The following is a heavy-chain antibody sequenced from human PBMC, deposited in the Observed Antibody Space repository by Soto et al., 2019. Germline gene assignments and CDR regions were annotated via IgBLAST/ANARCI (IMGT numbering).Heavy chain of an antibody. V-gene: IGHV4-59*01. CDR1: GGSISSYY. J-gene: IGHJ4*02. CDR2: IYYSGST. Sequence: SETLSLTCTVSGGSISSYYWSWIRQPPGKGLEWIGYIYYSGSTNYNPSLKSRVTISVDTSKNQFSLKLSSVTAADTAVYYCARTPLTGVFYYFDYWGQGTLVTVSS. D-gene: IGHD7-27*01. CDR3: ARTPLTGVFYYFDY.